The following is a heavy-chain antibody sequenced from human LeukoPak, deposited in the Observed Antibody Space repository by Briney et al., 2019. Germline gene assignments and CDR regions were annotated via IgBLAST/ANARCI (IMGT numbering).Heavy chain of an antibody. CDR1: GYTFTSYG. D-gene: IGHD3-22*01. CDR2: ISAYNGNT. CDR3: ARVPSYFDYDSSGSAPGYLDY. Sequence: ASVKVSCKASGYTFTSYGISWVRQAPGQGLEWMGWISAYNGNTNYAQKLQGRVTMTTDTSTSTAYMELRSLRSDDTAVYYCARVPSYFDYDSSGSAPGYLDYWGQGTLVTVSS. J-gene: IGHJ4*02. V-gene: IGHV1-18*01.